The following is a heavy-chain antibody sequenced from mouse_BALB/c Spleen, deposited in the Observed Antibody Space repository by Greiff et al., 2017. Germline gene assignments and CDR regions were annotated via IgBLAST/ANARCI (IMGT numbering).Heavy chain of an antibody. D-gene: IGHD2-14*01. J-gene: IGHJ2*01. Sequence: DVQLVESGGGLVKPGGSLKLSCAASGFTFSSYAMSWVRQTPEKRLEWVASISSGGSTYYPDSVKGRFTISRDNARNILYLQMSSLRSEDTAMYYCARGGDYGRYDVRYYFDYWGQGTTLTVSS. CDR2: ISSGGST. V-gene: IGHV5-6-5*01. CDR1: GFTFSSYA. CDR3: ARGGDYGRYDVRYYFDY.